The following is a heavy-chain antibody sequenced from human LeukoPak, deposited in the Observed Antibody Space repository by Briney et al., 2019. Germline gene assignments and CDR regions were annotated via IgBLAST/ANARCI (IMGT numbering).Heavy chain of an antibody. D-gene: IGHD3-3*01. CDR2: IYNSGST. CDR3: ARGPYDFWSGYYEKYFDY. CDR1: GGSISSSSYY. V-gene: IGHV4-39*01. Sequence: PSETLSLTCTVSGGSISSSSYYWGWIRQPPGKGLEWIGSIYNSGSTYYNPSLKSRVTISVDTSKNQFSLKLSSVTAADTAVYYCARGPYDFWSGYYEKYFDYWGQGTLATVSS. J-gene: IGHJ4*02.